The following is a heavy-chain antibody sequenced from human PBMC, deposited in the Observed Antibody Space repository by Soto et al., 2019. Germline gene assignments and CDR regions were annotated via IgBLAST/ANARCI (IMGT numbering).Heavy chain of an antibody. CDR1: GYSFTSYW. CDR3: ARHALNREQAGNGNYYYGMDV. V-gene: IGHV5-10-1*01. D-gene: IGHD6-13*01. CDR2: IDPSDSYT. Sequence: GESLKISCKGSGYSFTSYWISWVRQMPGKGLEWMGRIDPSDSYTNYSPSFQGHVTISADKSISTAYLQWSSLKASDTAMYYCARHALNREQAGNGNYYYGMDVWGPGPTPTVSS. J-gene: IGHJ6*02.